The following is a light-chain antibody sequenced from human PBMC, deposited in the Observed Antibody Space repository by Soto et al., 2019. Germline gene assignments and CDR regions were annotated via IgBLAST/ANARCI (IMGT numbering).Light chain of an antibody. V-gene: IGKV3-20*01. CDR2: GVS. CDR1: HSFXRWN. CDR3: QQDDSSTRT. J-gene: IGKJ1*01. Sequence: VLTKCPGTLSLSLGDRATLSCRASHSFXRWNLAGYQQNPGQAPRPLXYGVSSRATGSPDRLSGSGSGTDFTLTISRLEPEDFAVYYCQQDDSSTRTFGQGTKVDIK.